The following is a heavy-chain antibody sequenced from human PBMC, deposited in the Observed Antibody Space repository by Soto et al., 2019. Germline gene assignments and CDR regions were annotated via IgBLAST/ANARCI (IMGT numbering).Heavy chain of an antibody. CDR2: IYHSGST. CDR3: AREAAGILNWFDP. Sequence: QVQLQESGPGLVKPSQTLSLTCTVSGGSISSGGYYWSWIRQHPGKGLEWIGYIYHSGSTYYNPSLKSRVTISVYTSKNQFSLKLSSVTVADTAVYYCAREAAGILNWFDPWCQGTRVTVSS. J-gene: IGHJ5*02. CDR1: GGSISSGGYY. V-gene: IGHV4-31*03. D-gene: IGHD6-25*01.